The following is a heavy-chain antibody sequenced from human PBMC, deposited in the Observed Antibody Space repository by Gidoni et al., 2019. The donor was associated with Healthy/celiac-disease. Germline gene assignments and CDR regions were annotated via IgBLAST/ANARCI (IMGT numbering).Heavy chain of an antibody. CDR1: GGTFSSYA. V-gene: IGHV1-69*01. J-gene: IGHJ4*02. CDR2: IIPIFGTA. Sequence: QVQLVQSGAEVKQPGSSLKVSCKASGGTFSSYAISWVRQAPGQGLEWMGGIIPIFGTANYAQKFQGRVTITADESTSTAYMELSSLRSEDTAVYYCARDQANYYDSSGYYPFDYWGQGTLVTVSS. CDR3: ARDQANYYDSSGYYPFDY. D-gene: IGHD3-22*01.